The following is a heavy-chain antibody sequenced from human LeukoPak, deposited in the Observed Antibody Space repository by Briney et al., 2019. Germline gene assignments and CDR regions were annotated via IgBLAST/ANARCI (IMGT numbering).Heavy chain of an antibody. J-gene: IGHJ4*02. Sequence: PGGSLRLSCAASGFTFSSYAMSWVRQAPGKGLEWVSGISGSGGGTYYADSVKGRFTISRDNSKNTLYLHMNSLRAEDTAVYYCAKGNWGLDYWGQGTLVTVSS. V-gene: IGHV3-23*01. CDR3: AKGNWGLDY. CDR2: ISGSGGGT. CDR1: GFTFSSYA. D-gene: IGHD7-27*01.